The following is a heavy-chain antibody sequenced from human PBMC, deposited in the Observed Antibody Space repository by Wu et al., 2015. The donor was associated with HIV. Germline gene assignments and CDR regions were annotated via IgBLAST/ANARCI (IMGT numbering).Heavy chain of an antibody. J-gene: IGHJ5*02. D-gene: IGHD3-10*01. CDR3: ARDPRKDNYYGSGRSNWFDP. Sequence: QVQLVQFGADVEKPGASVRVSCKASGYDFINYYIHWVRQAPGQGLEWMGCINPRTGDTKYAQRFQDKVSMTRDTSISTVYMELSRLRSDDTAVYYCARDPRKDNYYGSGRSNWFDPWGQGTLVTVSS. CDR1: GYDFINYY. V-gene: IGHV1-2*02. CDR2: INPRTGDT.